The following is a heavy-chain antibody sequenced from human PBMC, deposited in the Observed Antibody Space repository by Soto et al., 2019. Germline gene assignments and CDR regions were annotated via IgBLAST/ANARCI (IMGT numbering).Heavy chain of an antibody. D-gene: IGHD1-1*01. CDR3: AKATWRDYYYYYGMDV. V-gene: IGHV3-23*01. Sequence: GGSLRLSCAASGFTFSSYAMSWVRQAPGKGLEWVSAISGSGGSTYYADSVKGRFTISRDNSKNTLYLQMNSLRAEDTAVYYCAKATWRDYYYYYGMDVWGQGTTVTVSS. CDR2: ISGSGGST. J-gene: IGHJ6*02. CDR1: GFTFSSYA.